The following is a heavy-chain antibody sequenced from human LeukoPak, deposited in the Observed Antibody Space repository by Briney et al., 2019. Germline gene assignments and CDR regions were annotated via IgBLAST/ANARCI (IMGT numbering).Heavy chain of an antibody. J-gene: IGHJ3*02. V-gene: IGHV1-18*01. D-gene: IGHD3-22*01. CDR1: GYTFTSYG. CDR2: ISAYNGNT. Sequence: ASVKVSCKASGYTFTSYGISWVRQAPGQGLEWMGWISAYNGNTNYAQKLQGRVTMTTDTSTSTAYMELRSLRSDDTAVYYCARFVYDSSGYSGHAFDIWGQGTMVTVSS. CDR3: ARFVYDSSGYSGHAFDI.